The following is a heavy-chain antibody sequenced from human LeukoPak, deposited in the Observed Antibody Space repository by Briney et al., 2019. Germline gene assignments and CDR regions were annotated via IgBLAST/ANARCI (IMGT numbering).Heavy chain of an antibody. CDR2: ISSGDSVI. D-gene: IGHD3-16*01. CDR1: GFTFSTYE. J-gene: IGHJ4*02. CDR3: TSLGT. V-gene: IGHV3-48*03. Sequence: HSGGSLRLSCAASGFTFSTYEMHWVRQAPGKGLEWISYISSGDSVIYYADSVMGRFTISRDNAKNSLYLQMDSLRVEDTAVYYCTSLGTWGQGTLVTVSS.